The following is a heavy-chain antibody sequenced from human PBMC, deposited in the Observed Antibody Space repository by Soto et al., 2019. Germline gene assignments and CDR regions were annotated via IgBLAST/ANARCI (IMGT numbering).Heavy chain of an antibody. V-gene: IGHV4-59*11. CDR2: TYFRGSA. J-gene: IGHJ5*02. CDR3: ARDLRSRGWFDP. Sequence: ASETLSLTCDVSGVSITSHYWNWIRQSPGMGLEWIGSTYFRGSASYNPSLKSRVTISLDTSKDQLSPTLSAVTAADSAVYYCARDLRSRGWFDPWGPGILVTVSS. CDR1: GVSITSHY.